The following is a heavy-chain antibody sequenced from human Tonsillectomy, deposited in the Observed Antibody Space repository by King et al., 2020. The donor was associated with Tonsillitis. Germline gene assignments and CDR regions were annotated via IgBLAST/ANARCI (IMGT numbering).Heavy chain of an antibody. Sequence: VQLVESGGGLVQPGGSLRLSCAASTFTFSSYSMNWVRQAPGKGLEWISYISSSSSAIYYADSVKGRFTIFRDNAKNSLSLQVNSLRADDTAVYYCARAAVAGNNYFDYWGQGTLVTVSS. CDR1: TFTFSSYS. J-gene: IGHJ4*02. D-gene: IGHD6-19*01. V-gene: IGHV3-48*01. CDR2: ISSSSSAI. CDR3: ARAAVAGNNYFDY.